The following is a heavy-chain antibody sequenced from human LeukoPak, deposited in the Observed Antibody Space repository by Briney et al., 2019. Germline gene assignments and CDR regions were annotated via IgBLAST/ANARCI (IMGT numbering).Heavy chain of an antibody. CDR2: INPSGGST. J-gene: IGHJ4*02. CDR1: GYTFTSYY. V-gene: IGHV1-46*01. CDR3: VRNRNIRGPREAFDY. Sequence: ASVKVSCKASGYTFTSYYMHWVRQAPGQGLEWMGIINPSGGSTSYAQKFQGRVTMTRDTSTSTVYMELSSLRSEDTAVYYCVRNRNIRGPREAFDYWGQGTLVTVSS. D-gene: IGHD3-10*01.